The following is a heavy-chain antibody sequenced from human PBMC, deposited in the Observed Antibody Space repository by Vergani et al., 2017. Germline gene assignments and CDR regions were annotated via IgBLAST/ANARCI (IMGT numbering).Heavy chain of an antibody. Sequence: QVQLVQSGSEVRKPGASVKVSCQVSGYSLTELTIHWVRQAPGKGLEWMGGFDPEHGEVTFAHHIQGRVTMTEDRSTDTAYMELSSLRPEDTALYYCAREGGGVRSFDYWGQGTLVTVSS. CDR3: AREGGGVRSFDY. CDR1: GYSLTELT. V-gene: IGHV1-24*01. CDR2: FDPEHGEV. J-gene: IGHJ4*02. D-gene: IGHD2-8*02.